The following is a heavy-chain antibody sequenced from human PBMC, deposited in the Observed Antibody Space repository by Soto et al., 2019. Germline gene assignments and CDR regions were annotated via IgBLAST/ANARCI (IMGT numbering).Heavy chain of an antibody. CDR2: INPSGGSI. CDR3: ARGRLIAVAGNDAFDI. V-gene: IGHV1-46*01. J-gene: IGHJ3*02. D-gene: IGHD6-19*01. CDR1: GYTFTSYY. Sequence: QVQLVQSGAEVKKPGASVKVSCKASGYTFTSYYMHWVRQAPGQGLEWMGIINPSGGSISYAQKFQGRVTMTRDTSTSTVYMELSSLRSEDTAVYYCARGRLIAVAGNDAFDIWGQGTMVTVSS.